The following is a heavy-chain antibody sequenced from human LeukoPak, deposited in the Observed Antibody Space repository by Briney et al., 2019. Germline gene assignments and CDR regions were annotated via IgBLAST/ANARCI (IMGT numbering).Heavy chain of an antibody. J-gene: IGHJ3*02. CDR3: ARISIAARRANAFDI. CDR1: GGSVGSGSYY. Sequence: SETLSLTCTVSGGSVGSGSYYWSWIRQPPGKGLEWIGYIYHSGSTYYNPSLKSRVTISVDRSKNQFSLKLSSVTAADTAVYYCARISIAARRANAFDIWGQGTMVTVFS. CDR2: IYHSGST. D-gene: IGHD6-6*01. V-gene: IGHV4-30-2*01.